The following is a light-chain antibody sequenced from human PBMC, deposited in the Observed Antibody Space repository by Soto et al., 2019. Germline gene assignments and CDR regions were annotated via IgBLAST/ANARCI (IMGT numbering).Light chain of an antibody. CDR2: CAS. CDR1: QSVLYSSNNKNY. V-gene: IGKV4-1*01. J-gene: IGKJ2*01. CDR3: QQYYSTPHT. Sequence: DIVMTQSPDSLAVSLGERATINCKSSQSVLYSSNNKNYLAWYHQKPGQTPKLLIYCASTRESGVPDRFSGSGSGTDFTLTISSLQAEDVAVYYCQQYYSTPHTFGQGTKLEIK.